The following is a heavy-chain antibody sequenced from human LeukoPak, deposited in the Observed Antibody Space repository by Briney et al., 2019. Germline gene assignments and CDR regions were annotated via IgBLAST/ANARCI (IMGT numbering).Heavy chain of an antibody. Sequence: PGGSLRLSCAASGFTFSSYGMHWVRQAPGKGLEWVAVISYDGSNKYYADSVKGRFTISRDNSKNTLYLQMNSLRAEDTAVYYCAKEKPPYNWNYWPILYYGMDVWGQGTTVTVSS. CDR3: AKEKPPYNWNYWPILYYGMDV. J-gene: IGHJ6*02. CDR1: GFTFSSYG. CDR2: ISYDGSNK. V-gene: IGHV3-30*18. D-gene: IGHD1-7*01.